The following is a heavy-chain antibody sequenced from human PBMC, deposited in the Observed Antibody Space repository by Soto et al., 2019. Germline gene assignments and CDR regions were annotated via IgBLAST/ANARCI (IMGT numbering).Heavy chain of an antibody. CDR3: ARDLNYYDSSGYYYHAFDI. D-gene: IGHD3-22*01. CDR1: GFTFNRHA. Sequence: GSLRLSCTASGFTFNRHAMTWVRQAPGKGLDWVSGLSDSGGSIYYADSVKGRFTISRDNAKNSLYLQMNSLRAEDTAVYYCARDLNYYDSSGYYYHAFDIWGQGTMVTVSS. CDR2: LSDSGGSI. V-gene: IGHV3-23*01. J-gene: IGHJ3*02.